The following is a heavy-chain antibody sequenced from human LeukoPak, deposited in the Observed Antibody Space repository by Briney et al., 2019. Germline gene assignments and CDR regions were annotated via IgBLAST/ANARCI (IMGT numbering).Heavy chain of an antibody. J-gene: IGHJ4*02. V-gene: IGHV3-23*01. CDR2: ITSGGGT. D-gene: IGHD3-10*01. Sequence: PGGSLRLSRAASGFTFSSYAMTWVRQAPGQGLEWVSGITSGGGTYYADSVKGRFTISRDNSKNTLYVQMNSLRAEDTAVYYCAKSVGSGSYYNNDCWGQGTLVTVSS. CDR1: GFTFSSYA. CDR3: AKSVGSGSYYNNDC.